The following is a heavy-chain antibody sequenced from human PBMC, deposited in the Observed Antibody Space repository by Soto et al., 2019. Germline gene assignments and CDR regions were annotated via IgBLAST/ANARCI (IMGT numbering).Heavy chain of an antibody. J-gene: IGHJ5*02. V-gene: IGHV4-31*03. CDR3: ARGLMITDPAVFDP. D-gene: IGHD3-16*01. Sequence: QVQLQESGPGLVKPSQTLSLTCTVSGGSISSGGYYWSWIRQHPGEGLEWIGYIYYSGSTYYNPSLKSRVTISVDTSKNQFSLKLSSVTAADTAVYYCARGLMITDPAVFDPWGQGTLVTVSS. CDR1: GGSISSGGYY. CDR2: IYYSGST.